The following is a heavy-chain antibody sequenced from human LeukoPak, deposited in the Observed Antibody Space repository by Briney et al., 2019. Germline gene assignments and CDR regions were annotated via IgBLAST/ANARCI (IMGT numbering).Heavy chain of an antibody. CDR3: ARDRSSSWRDAFDI. V-gene: IGHV3-74*01. J-gene: IGHJ3*02. CDR2: INSDGSST. D-gene: IGHD6-13*01. Sequence: GGSLRLSCAASGFTFSSYWMHWVRQAPGKGLVWVSRINSDGSSTSYADSVKGRFTISRDNAKNTLYLQMNSLRAEDTALYYCARDRSSSWRDAFDIWGQGTMVTVSS. CDR1: GFTFSSYW.